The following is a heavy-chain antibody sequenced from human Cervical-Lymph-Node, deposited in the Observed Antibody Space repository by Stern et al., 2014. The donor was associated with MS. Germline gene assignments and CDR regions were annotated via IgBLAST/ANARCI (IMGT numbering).Heavy chain of an antibody. CDR3: ARHEREMASYLMGYFDY. D-gene: IGHD5-24*01. V-gene: IGHV5-51*01. J-gene: IGHJ4*02. Sequence: EVQLVESGAEVKKPGESLKISCKGSGYSFTSYWIGWVRQMPGKGLEWMGIISPGDSDTRYSPSCQGQVTISADKSISTAYLQWSSLKASDTAMYYCARHEREMASYLMGYFDYWGQGTLVTVSS. CDR2: ISPGDSDT. CDR1: GYSFTSYW.